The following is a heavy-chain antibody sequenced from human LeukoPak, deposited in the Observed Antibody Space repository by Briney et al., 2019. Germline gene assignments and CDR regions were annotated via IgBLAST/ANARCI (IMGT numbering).Heavy chain of an antibody. CDR3: ARGDIVVVSPTVSHTSRMDD. V-gene: IGHV1-69*13. Sequence: ASVKVSCKVSGGTFSNYGINWVRQAPGHGLEWLGGLVPLFGTSQYAQKFQDRVTITADESTATAYMELSRLRSDDTAVYFCARGDIVVVSPTVSHTSRMDDWGHGTTATVSS. CDR2: LVPLFGTS. J-gene: IGHJ6*02. D-gene: IGHD2-21*01. CDR1: GGTFSNYG.